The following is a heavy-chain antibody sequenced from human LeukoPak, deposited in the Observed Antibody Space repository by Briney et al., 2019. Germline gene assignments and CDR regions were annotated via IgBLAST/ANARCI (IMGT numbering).Heavy chain of an antibody. CDR1: GFTFSNYW. D-gene: IGHD3-16*02. J-gene: IGHJ4*02. CDR3: ATRGDLSWFGALRH. Sequence: GGSLRLSCVVSGFTFSNYWMDWVRQPPGKGLEWVAFIRQDGRETDYAGSVKGRFTISRDNAKNSLYLQMNNLRVEDTAVYYCATRGDLSWFGALRHWSQGTVVTVSS. CDR2: IRQDGRET. V-gene: IGHV3-7*01.